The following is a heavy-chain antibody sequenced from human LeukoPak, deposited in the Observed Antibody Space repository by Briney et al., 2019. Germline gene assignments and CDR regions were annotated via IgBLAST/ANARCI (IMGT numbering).Heavy chain of an antibody. CDR1: GFTFSSYA. Sequence: GGSLRLSCAASGFTFSSYAMHWVRQAPGKGLEYVSAISSNGGSTYYANSVKGRFTISRDNSKNTLYLQMGSLRAEDMAVYYCARDRNSGSYYFDYWGQGTLVTVSS. D-gene: IGHD1-26*01. J-gene: IGHJ4*02. CDR2: ISSNGGST. CDR3: ARDRNSGSYYFDY. V-gene: IGHV3-64*01.